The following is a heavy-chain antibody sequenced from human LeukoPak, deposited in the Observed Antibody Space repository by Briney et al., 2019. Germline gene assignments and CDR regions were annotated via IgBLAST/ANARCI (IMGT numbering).Heavy chain of an antibody. J-gene: IGHJ3*02. Sequence: PSETLSLTCTVSGGSISSYYWSWIRQPPGKGLEWIGYIYYSGSTNYNPSLKSRVTISVDTSKNQFSLKLSSVTAADTAVYYCARGSEGYCSGGSCYHDDAFDIWGQGTMVTVSS. V-gene: IGHV4-59*01. CDR2: IYYSGST. CDR1: GGSISSYY. CDR3: ARGSEGYCSGGSCYHDDAFDI. D-gene: IGHD2-15*01.